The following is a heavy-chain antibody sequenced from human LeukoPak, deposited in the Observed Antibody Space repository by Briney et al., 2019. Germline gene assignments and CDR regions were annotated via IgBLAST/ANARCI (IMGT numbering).Heavy chain of an antibody. CDR2: IREDGTEK. CDR3: AKADCSGGSC. D-gene: IGHD2-15*01. J-gene: IGHJ4*02. CDR1: GFTFNIYW. Sequence: PGGSLRLSCAASGFTFNIYWMTWVRQAPGKGLEWVANIREDGTEKYYIDSVKGRFTISRDNAENSMYLEMNSLRDEDTAVYYCAKADCSGGSCWGQGPLVTVSS. V-gene: IGHV3-7*01.